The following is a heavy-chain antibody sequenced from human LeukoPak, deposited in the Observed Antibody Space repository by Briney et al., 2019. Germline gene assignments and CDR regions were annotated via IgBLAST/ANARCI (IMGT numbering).Heavy chain of an antibody. Sequence: SETLSPTCAVYGGSFSGYYWSWIRQPPGKGLEWIGETNHSGSTNYNPSLKSRVTISVDTSKNQFSLKLSSVTAADTAVYYCASSYFDNSGSYDHDYWGQGTLVAVSS. D-gene: IGHD1-26*01. CDR2: TNHSGST. CDR1: GGSFSGYY. J-gene: IGHJ4*02. V-gene: IGHV4-34*01. CDR3: ASSYFDNSGSYDHDY.